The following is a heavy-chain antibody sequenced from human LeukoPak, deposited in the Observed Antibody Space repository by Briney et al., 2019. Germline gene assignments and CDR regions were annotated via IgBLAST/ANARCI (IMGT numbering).Heavy chain of an antibody. CDR1: GFTFSGYW. CDR2: IKQDGSEK. D-gene: IGHD5-18*01. J-gene: IGHJ6*02. Sequence: GGSLRLSCAASGFTFSGYWMSWVRQAPGKGLEWVANIKQDGSEKYYVDSVKGRFTISSDNAKHSLYLQMNSLRAEDTPVYSCPRENGAMGPWYYSYTYAMDVWGQGTTVTVSS. V-gene: IGHV3-7*01. CDR3: PRENGAMGPWYYSYTYAMDV.